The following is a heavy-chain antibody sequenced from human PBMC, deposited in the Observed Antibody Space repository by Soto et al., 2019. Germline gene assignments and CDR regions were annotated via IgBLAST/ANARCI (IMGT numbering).Heavy chain of an antibody. D-gene: IGHD3-3*01. J-gene: IGHJ6*02. CDR1: GGSISSYY. V-gene: IGHV4-59*01. Sequence: ETLSLTCTFSGGSISSYYWSWIRQPPGKGLEWIGYIYYSGSTNYNPSLKSRVTISVDTSKNQFSLKLSSVTAADTAVYYCARDEKITIFGVVTYYYGMDVWGQGTTVTVS. CDR3: ARDEKITIFGVVTYYYGMDV. CDR2: IYYSGST.